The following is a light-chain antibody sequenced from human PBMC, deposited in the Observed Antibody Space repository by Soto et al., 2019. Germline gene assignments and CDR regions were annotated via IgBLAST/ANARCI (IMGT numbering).Light chain of an antibody. Sequence: QSALTQPASVSGSPGQSITIACTGTSSDVGGYNYVSWYQQYPGKAPRLVISDVSNRPSGVSNRFSGSKSGNSASLTISGLQAEDEADYSCSSYKSSSTYVFGTGTKVTVL. CDR2: DVS. J-gene: IGLJ1*01. V-gene: IGLV2-14*01. CDR1: SSDVGGYNY. CDR3: SSYKSSSTYV.